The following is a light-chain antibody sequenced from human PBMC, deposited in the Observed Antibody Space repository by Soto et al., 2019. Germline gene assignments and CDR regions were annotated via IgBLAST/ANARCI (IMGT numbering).Light chain of an antibody. V-gene: IGLV2-23*02. CDR1: SSDIGSYNR. CDR2: EDT. J-gene: IGLJ2*01. Sequence: QSVLTQPASVSGSPGQSITISCTGTSSDIGSYNRVSWYQQHPGKAPKLMIYEDTQRPSRVSNRFSGSKSGNTASLTITGLQAEDEADYYCCSYAGPSVFVVFGGGTQRTVL. CDR3: CSYAGPSVFVV.